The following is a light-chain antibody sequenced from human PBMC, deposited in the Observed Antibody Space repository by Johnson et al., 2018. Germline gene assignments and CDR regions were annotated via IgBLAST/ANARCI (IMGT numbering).Light chain of an antibody. J-gene: IGLJ1*01. V-gene: IGLV1-51*02. CDR1: SSNIGNNY. CDR3: GTWDSSLSAGNV. CDR2: ENN. Sequence: QSVLTQPPSVSAAPGQKVTISCSGSSSNIGNNYVSWYQQLPGTAPKLLIYENNKRPSGIPARFSGSKSGTSATLGITGLQTVDEADYYCGTWDSSLSAGNVFGTGTKVTVL.